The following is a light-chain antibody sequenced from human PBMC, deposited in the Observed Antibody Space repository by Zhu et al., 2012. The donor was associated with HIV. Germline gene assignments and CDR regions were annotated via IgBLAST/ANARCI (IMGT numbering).Light chain of an antibody. V-gene: IGKV1-9*01. J-gene: IGKJ3*01. CDR1: ESISKY. CDR2: DAS. CDR3: QQLNTYPLFT. Sequence: DVQLTQSPSFLSASVRDRVTITCRASESISKYLAWYQQKPGKAPKLLIYDASTLQSGVPSTFSGSGSGTEFTLTISSLQPEDFAIYYCQQLNTYPLFTFGPGTKVDIK.